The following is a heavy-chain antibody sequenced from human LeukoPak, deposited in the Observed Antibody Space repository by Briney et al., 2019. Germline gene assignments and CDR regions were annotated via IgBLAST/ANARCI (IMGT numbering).Heavy chain of an antibody. CDR2: IYYSGST. CDR3: ARDQSVVPESNHAFDI. V-gene: IGHV4-30-4*08. CDR1: GGTISSGDYY. D-gene: IGHD2-2*01. J-gene: IGHJ3*02. Sequence: SETLSLTCTVSGGTISSGDYYWSWIRQPPGKGLEWIGYIYYSGSTYYNPSLKSRVTISVDTSKNQFSLKLSSVTAADTAVYYCARDQSVVPESNHAFDIWGQGTMVTVSS.